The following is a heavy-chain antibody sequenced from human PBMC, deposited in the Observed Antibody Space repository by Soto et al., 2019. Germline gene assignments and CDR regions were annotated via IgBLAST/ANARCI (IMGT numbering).Heavy chain of an antibody. V-gene: IGHV3-53*01. Sequence: GGSMRLSCAASGFTVSSNYMSWVRQAPGKRREWGSVNYSGGSTYYTDTVKGRFTISRDKSKNTLYLQMNSLRAEDTAVYYCAGDTGYCTNGVCLDPWGQGTLVTVSS. CDR2: NYSGGST. J-gene: IGHJ5*02. CDR3: AGDTGYCTNGVCLDP. D-gene: IGHD2-8*01. CDR1: GFTVSSNY.